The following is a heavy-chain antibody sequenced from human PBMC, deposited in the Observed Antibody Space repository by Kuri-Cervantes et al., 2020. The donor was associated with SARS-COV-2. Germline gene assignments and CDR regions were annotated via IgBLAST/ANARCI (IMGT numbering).Heavy chain of an antibody. CDR3: AKICRRATVTTLDFDL. Sequence: GESLKISCAASGFTFSSYGMHWVRQAPGKGLEWVAFIRYDGCNKYYADSVKGRFTISRDNSKNTLYLQMNSLRAEDTAVYYCAKICRRATVTTLDFDLWGRGTLVTVSS. CDR1: GFTFSSYG. CDR2: IRYDGCNK. J-gene: IGHJ2*01. D-gene: IGHD4-17*01. V-gene: IGHV3-30*02.